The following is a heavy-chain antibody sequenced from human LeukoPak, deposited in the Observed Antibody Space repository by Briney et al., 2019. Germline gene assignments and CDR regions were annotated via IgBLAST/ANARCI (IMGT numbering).Heavy chain of an antibody. J-gene: IGHJ6*02. D-gene: IGHD2-15*01. CDR2: INHSGST. CDR1: GGSFSGYY. Sequence: PSETLSLTCAVYGGSFSGYYWSWIRQPPGKGLEWIGEINHSGSTNYNPSLKSRVTISVDTSKNQFSLKLSSVTAADTAVYYCARVPPYCSGGSCYYYYYGMDVWGQGTTVTVSS. CDR3: ARVPPYCSGGSCYYYYYGMDV. V-gene: IGHV4-34*01.